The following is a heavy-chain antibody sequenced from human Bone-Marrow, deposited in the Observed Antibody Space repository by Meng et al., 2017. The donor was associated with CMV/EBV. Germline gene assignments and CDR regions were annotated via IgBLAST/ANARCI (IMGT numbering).Heavy chain of an antibody. V-gene: IGHV1-2*04. D-gene: IGHD5-12*01. Sequence: FTGYYMHWVRQAPGQGLEWMGWINPNSGGTNYAQKFQGWVTMTRDTSISTAYMELSRLRSDDTAVYYCARGYSGYDSRWLFLTYYFDYWGQGTLVTVSS. CDR3: ARGYSGYDSRWLFLTYYFDY. J-gene: IGHJ4*02. CDR1: FTGYY. CDR2: INPNSGGT.